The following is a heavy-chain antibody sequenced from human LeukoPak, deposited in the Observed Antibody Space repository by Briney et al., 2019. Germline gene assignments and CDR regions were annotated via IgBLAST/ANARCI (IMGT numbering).Heavy chain of an antibody. CDR1: GGSIRSYY. Sequence: SETLSLTCTVSGGSIRSYYWSWIRQPPEKGPEWIGYIYYSGSTNYNPSLKSRVTISVDTSKNQFSLRLSSVTAADTAVYYCARERGDYGDYDGGQYNWFDPWGQGTLVTVSS. V-gene: IGHV4-59*01. CDR3: ARERGDYGDYDGGQYNWFDP. D-gene: IGHD4-17*01. J-gene: IGHJ5*02. CDR2: IYYSGST.